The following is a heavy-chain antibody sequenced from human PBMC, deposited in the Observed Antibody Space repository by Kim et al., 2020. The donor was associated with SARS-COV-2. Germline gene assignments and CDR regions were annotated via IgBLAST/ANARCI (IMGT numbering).Heavy chain of an antibody. Sequence: TDYAAPVKGRFTISRDDSKNTLYLQMNSLKTEDTAVYYCTTDLGAMVTGYWGQGTLVTVSS. CDR2: T. D-gene: IGHD5-18*01. V-gene: IGHV3-15*01. J-gene: IGHJ4*02. CDR3: TTDLGAMVTGY.